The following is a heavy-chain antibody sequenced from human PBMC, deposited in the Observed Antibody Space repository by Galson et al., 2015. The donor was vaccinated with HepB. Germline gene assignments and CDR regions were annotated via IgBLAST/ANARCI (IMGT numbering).Heavy chain of an antibody. J-gene: IGHJ1*01. CDR3: AKMELRYFDWLVSPEYFQH. D-gene: IGHD3-9*01. CDR1: GFTFSSYG. CDR2: ISYDGSNK. V-gene: IGHV3-30*18. Sequence: SLRLSCAASGFTFSSYGMHWVRQAPGKGLEWVAVISYDGSNKYYADSVKGRFTISRDNSKNTLYLQMNSLRAEDTAVYYCAKMELRYFDWLVSPEYFQHWGQGTLVTVSS.